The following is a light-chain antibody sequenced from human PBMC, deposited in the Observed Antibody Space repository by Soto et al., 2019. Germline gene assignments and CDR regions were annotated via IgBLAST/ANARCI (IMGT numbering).Light chain of an antibody. CDR1: GGHSNYV. CDR2: LEGSGSY. V-gene: IGLV4-60*02. Sequence: QLVLTQSSSASASLGSSVKLTCTLSGGHSNYVIAWYQQQPGKAPRYLMKLEGSGSYNKGSGVPDRFSGSSSGADRYLTISNLHFEDEADYYCETWDSNTHVFGTGTKLTVL. CDR3: ETWDSNTHV. J-gene: IGLJ1*01.